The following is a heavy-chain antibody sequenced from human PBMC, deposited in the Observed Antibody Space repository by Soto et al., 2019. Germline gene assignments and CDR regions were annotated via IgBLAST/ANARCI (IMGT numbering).Heavy chain of an antibody. V-gene: IGHV6-1*01. J-gene: IGHJ6*02. CDR1: GDSVSSNSAA. Sequence: SQTLSLTCAISGDSVSSNSAAWNWIRQSPSRGLEWLGRTYYRSKWYNDYAVSVKSRITINPDTSKNQFSLKLSSVTAADTAVYYCARHLVDGYKPRYYYGMDVCGQGTTVTVSS. CDR2: TYYRSKWYN. CDR3: ARHLVDGYKPRYYYGMDV. D-gene: IGHD5-12*01.